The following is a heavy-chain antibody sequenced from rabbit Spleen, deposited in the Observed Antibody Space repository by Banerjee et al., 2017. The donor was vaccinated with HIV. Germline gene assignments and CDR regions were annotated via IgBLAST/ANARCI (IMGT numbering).Heavy chain of an antibody. CDR2: IYASNYSGT. Sequence: QEQLVESGGGLVQPGASLTLTCTASGFSFSSGYDMCWVRQDPGKGLEWITCIYASNYSGTYYASWAKGRFTISKTSSTTVTLQMTTLTAADTATYFCAREGFYGDGGVVDAFDLWGPGPSSPS. CDR1: GFSFSSGYD. V-gene: IGHV1S45*01. D-gene: IGHD2-1*01. CDR3: AREGFYGDGGVVDAFDL. J-gene: IGHJ4*01.